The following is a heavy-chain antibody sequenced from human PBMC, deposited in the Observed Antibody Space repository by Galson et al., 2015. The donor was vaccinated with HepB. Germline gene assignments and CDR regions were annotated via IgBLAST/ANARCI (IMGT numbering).Heavy chain of an antibody. CDR3: VKGSYDMDV. D-gene: IGHD2-15*01. Sequence: SLRLSCAASGFIFSSYTMYWVCQAPGKGLEFISAISSNGGSIHYADTVKGRFTISRDNSKNTVNLQMSSLRGDDTALYYCVKGSYDMDVWGQGTTVTVSS. J-gene: IGHJ6*02. CDR2: ISSNGGSI. V-gene: IGHV3-64D*06. CDR1: GFIFSSYT.